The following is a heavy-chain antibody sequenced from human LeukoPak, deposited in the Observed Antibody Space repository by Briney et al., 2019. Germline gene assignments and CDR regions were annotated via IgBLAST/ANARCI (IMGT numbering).Heavy chain of an antibody. CDR3: ARTPGIAAFDY. CDR2: IYYSGST. D-gene: IGHD6-13*01. CDR1: GGSISSYY. J-gene: IGHJ4*02. Sequence: PSETLSLTCTVSGGSISSYYWSWIRQPPGKGLEWIGYIYYSGSTNYNPSLKSRVTISVDTSKNQFSLKLSSVTAADTAVYYCARTPGIAAFDYWSQGTLVTVSS. V-gene: IGHV4-59*01.